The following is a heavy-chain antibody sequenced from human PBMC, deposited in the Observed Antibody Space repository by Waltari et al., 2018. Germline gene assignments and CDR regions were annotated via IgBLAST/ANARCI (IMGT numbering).Heavy chain of an antibody. V-gene: IGHV3-73*01. CDR1: GFTFRGST. CDR2: IRSKPNNYAT. J-gene: IGHJ4*02. CDR3: TGGAVTGTDF. D-gene: IGHD6-13*01. Sequence: EVQVVESGGGLVQHGGSLKLSCATSGFTFRGSTIHWVRQTSGKGLEWIGRIRSKPNNYATRYTASVEGRFTISRDDSENTAYLQMSSLMTEDTAVYYCTGGAVTGTDFWGQGTLVTVSS.